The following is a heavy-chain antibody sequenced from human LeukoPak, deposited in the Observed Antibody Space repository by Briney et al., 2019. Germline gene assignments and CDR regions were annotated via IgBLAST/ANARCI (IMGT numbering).Heavy chain of an antibody. J-gene: IGHJ6*03. CDR2: ISYDGSNK. V-gene: IGHV3-30-3*01. Sequence: PGRSLRLSCAASGFTFSSYAMHWVRQAPGKGLEWVAVISYDGSNKYYADSVKGRFTISRDNSKNTLYLQMNSLRAEDTAVYYCARVGQNYGDGYYYYYYMDVWGKGTTVTVSS. CDR3: ARVGQNYGDGYYYYYYMDV. D-gene: IGHD4-17*01. CDR1: GFTFSSYA.